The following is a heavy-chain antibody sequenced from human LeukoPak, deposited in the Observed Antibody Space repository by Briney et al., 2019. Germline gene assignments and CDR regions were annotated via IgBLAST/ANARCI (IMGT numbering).Heavy chain of an antibody. Sequence: GDSLKISCKGSGYSFRSNWIGWVRQMPGKGLEWMGIIYPADSDTRYSPSFQGQVTISADKSISTAYLQWSSLKASDTAVYFCARQRDGYNPFDYWGQGTLVTVSS. V-gene: IGHV5-51*01. CDR1: GYSFRSNW. CDR2: IYPADSDT. CDR3: ARQRDGYNPFDY. J-gene: IGHJ4*02. D-gene: IGHD5-24*01.